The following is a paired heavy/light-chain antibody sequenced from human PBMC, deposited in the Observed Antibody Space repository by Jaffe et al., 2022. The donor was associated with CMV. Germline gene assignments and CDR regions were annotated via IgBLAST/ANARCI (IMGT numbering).Light chain of an antibody. Sequence: QSALTQPPSASGSPGQSVTISCTGTSSDVGGYNYVSWYQQHPGKAPKLMIYEVSKRPSGVPDRFSGSKSGNTASLTVSGLQAEDEADYYCSSYAGSTLFGGGTKLTVL. J-gene: IGLJ2*01. V-gene: IGLV2-8*01. CDR3: SSYAGSTL. CDR1: SSDVGGYNY. CDR2: EVS.
Heavy chain of an antibody. Sequence: EVQLVQSGAEVKKPGESLRISCKGSGYSFTSYWISWVRQMPGKGLEWMGRIDPSDSYTNYSPSFQGHVTISADKSISTAYLQWSSLKASDTAMYYCARHPLIDCSGGSCYLGAFDIWGQGTMVTVSS. D-gene: IGHD2-15*01. J-gene: IGHJ3*02. V-gene: IGHV5-10-1*03. CDR1: GYSFTSYW. CDR2: IDPSDSYT. CDR3: ARHPLIDCSGGSCYLGAFDI.